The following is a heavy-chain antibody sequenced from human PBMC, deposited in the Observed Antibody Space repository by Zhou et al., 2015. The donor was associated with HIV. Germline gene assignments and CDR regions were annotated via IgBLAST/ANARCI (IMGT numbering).Heavy chain of an antibody. CDR2: MNPNSGNT. Sequence: QVQLVQSGAEVKKPGASVKVSCKASGYTFTSYDINWVRQATGQGLEWMGWMNPNSGNTGYAQKFQGRVTMTRNTSISTAYMELSSLRSEDTAVYYCARGGHIVVVPAAILDPRTEGVPTPWGRGNPGPPSP. CDR1: GYTFTSYD. CDR3: ARGGHIVVVPAAILDPRTEGVPTP. D-gene: IGHD2-2*01. J-gene: IGHJ5*02. V-gene: IGHV1-8*01.